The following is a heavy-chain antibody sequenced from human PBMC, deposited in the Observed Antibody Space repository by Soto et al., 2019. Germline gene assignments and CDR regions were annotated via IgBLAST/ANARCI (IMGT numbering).Heavy chain of an antibody. D-gene: IGHD2-21*02. CDR3: ASIVVVTAEYCQH. Sequence: QVQLQESGPGLVKPSQTLSLTCTVSGGSISSGDYYWSWIRQPPGKGLEWIGYIYYSGSTYYNPSLRSRVTLSADTSKNLPPLKLSSVTAADTAVYCCASIVVVTAEYCQHWRQGTLVTVSS. CDR1: GGSISSGDYY. V-gene: IGHV4-30-4*01. J-gene: IGHJ1*01. CDR2: IYYSGST.